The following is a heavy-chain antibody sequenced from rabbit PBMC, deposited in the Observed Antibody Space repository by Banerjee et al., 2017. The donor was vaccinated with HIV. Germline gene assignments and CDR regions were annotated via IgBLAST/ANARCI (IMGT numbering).Heavy chain of an antibody. Sequence: QSLQESGGGLFQPGGSLALTCTASGFSFSSGYDMCWVRQAPGKGLEWIACIYTGSSGSTYYASWAKGRFTISKTSSTTVTLQMTSLTAADTATYFCARDAGENIYNLWGPGTLVTVS. V-gene: IGHV1S40*01. D-gene: IGHD4-2*01. CDR3: ARDAGENIYNL. CDR2: IYTGSSGST. CDR1: GFSFSSGYD. J-gene: IGHJ4*01.